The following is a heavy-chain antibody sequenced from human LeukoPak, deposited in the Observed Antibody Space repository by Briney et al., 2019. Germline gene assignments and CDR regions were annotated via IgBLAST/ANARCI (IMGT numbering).Heavy chain of an antibody. D-gene: IGHD7-27*01. CDR3: ARVELVLTGPTQAWFDP. Sequence: ASVKVSCKASGYTFTSYGISWVRQAPGQGLEWMGWISAYNGNTNYAQKLQGRVTMTTDTSTSTAYMELRSLRSDDTAVYYCARVELVLTGPTQAWFDPWGQGTLVTVSS. CDR1: GYTFTSYG. J-gene: IGHJ5*02. CDR2: ISAYNGNT. V-gene: IGHV1-18*01.